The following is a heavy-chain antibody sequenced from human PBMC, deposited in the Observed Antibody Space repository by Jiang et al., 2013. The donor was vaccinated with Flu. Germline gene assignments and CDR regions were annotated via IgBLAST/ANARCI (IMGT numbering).Heavy chain of an antibody. CDR3: ATAGYSYGYSNWFDP. CDR1: GYTLTELS. J-gene: IGHJ5*02. Sequence: SGAEVKKPGASVKVSCKVSGYTLTELSMHWVRQAPGKGLEWMGGFDPEDGETIYAQKFQGRVTMTEDTSTDTAYMELSSLRSEDTAVYYCATAGYSYGYSNWFDPGAREPWSPSPQ. CDR2: FDPEDGET. V-gene: IGHV1-24*01. D-gene: IGHD5-18*01.